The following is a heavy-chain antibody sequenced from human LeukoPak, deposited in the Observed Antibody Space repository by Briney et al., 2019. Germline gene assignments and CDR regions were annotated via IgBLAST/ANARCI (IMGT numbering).Heavy chain of an antibody. D-gene: IGHD3-16*01. V-gene: IGHV3-48*03. CDR2: ISSSGSTI. CDR1: GFTVSTNY. J-gene: IGHJ5*02. Sequence: PGGSLRLSCAASGFTVSTNYMSWARQAPGKGLEWVSYISSSGSTIYYADSVKGRFTISRDNAKNSLYLQMNSLRAEDTAVYYCASPPWVGPDPWGQGTLVTVSS. CDR3: ASPPWVGPDP.